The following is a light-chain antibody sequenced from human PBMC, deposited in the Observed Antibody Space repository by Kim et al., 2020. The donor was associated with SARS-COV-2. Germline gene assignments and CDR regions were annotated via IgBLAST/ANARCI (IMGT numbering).Light chain of an antibody. CDR1: QGVSAS. CDR2: DAS. CDR3: QQRRT. Sequence: TLSLPPGERPPRSGVASQGVSASLAWYQQKPGQDPRLLIYDASNRATGIPARFSGSESGTDFTLTISSLEPEDFAVYYCQQRRTFGQGTKVDI. V-gene: IGKV3-11*01. J-gene: IGKJ1*01.